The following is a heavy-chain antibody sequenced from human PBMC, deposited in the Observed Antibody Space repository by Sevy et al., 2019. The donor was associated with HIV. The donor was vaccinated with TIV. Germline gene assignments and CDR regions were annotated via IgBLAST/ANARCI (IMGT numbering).Heavy chain of an antibody. J-gene: IGHJ4*02. V-gene: IGHV3-30*04. CDR3: ARGDYSSSWYSSSFDY. D-gene: IGHD6-13*01. Sequence: GGSLRLSCAASGFAFSSYSMNWVRQAPGKGLEWVAVISYDGSNKYYADSVKGRFTISRDNSKNTLYLQMNSLRAEDTAVYYCARGDYSSSWYSSSFDYWGQGTLVTVSS. CDR1: GFAFSSYS. CDR2: ISYDGSNK.